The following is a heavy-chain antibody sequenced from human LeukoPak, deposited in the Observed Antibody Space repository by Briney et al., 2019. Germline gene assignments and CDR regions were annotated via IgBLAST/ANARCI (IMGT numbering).Heavy chain of an antibody. D-gene: IGHD6-13*01. CDR2: ITNSGGDT. V-gene: IGHV3-23*01. Sequence: QPRGSLRLSCAASGFTFNGYAMSWVRQAPGKGLEWISAITNSGGDTYTADSVKGRFTISRDNSEKMLYLHMNSLSAEDTAVYYCAKGSSSSRPYHFDFWGQGTLVSVSS. J-gene: IGHJ4*02. CDR3: AKGSSSSRPYHFDF. CDR1: GFTFNGYA.